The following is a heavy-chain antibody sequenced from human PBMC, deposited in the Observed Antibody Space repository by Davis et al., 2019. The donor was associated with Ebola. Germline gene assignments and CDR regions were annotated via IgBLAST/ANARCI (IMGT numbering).Heavy chain of an antibody. CDR1: GFTFSSYA. CDR3: ARLYYYDSSGHDAFDI. J-gene: IGHJ3*02. V-gene: IGHV3-21*01. Sequence: PGGSLRLSCAASGFTFSSYAMSWVRQAPGKGLEWVSSISSSSSYIYYADSVKGRFTISRDNAKNSLYLQMNSLRDEDTAVYYCARLYYYDSSGHDAFDIWGQGTMVTVSS. CDR2: ISSSSSYI. D-gene: IGHD3-22*01.